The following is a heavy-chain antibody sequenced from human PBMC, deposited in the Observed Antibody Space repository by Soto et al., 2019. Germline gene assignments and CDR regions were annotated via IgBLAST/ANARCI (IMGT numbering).Heavy chain of an antibody. CDR1: GFTVSSNY. CDR3: ARDRVESGYPEYFQH. CDR2: IYSGGST. Sequence: EVQLVESGGGLIQPGGSLRLSCAASGFTVSSNYMSWVRQAPGKGLEWVSVIYSGGSTDYADSVEGRFTISRDNSKNTLYLQMNSLRAEDTAVYYCARDRVESGYPEYFQHWGQGTLVTVSS. D-gene: IGHD5-12*01. V-gene: IGHV3-53*01. J-gene: IGHJ1*01.